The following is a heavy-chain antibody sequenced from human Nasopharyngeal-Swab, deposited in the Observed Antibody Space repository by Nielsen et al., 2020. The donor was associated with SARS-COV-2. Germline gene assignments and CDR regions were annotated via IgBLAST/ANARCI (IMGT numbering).Heavy chain of an antibody. D-gene: IGHD6-13*01. CDR1: GYTFTDYY. CDR2: MNPHNGGT. J-gene: IGHJ3*02. Sequence: ASVKVSCKPSGYTFTDYYMHWVRQAPGQGLEGRGWMNPHNGGTNYEQKFQGRVTMTRDTSISTGYMELRRVSPDDTGVYYCARRGSPRQVDALDIWGQGTMVTVSS. CDR3: ARRGSPRQVDALDI. V-gene: IGHV1-2*02.